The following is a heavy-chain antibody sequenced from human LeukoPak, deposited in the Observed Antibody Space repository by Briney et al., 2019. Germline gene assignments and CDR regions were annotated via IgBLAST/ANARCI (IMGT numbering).Heavy chain of an antibody. J-gene: IGHJ4*02. CDR2: IYYSGST. D-gene: IGHD1-26*01. CDR1: GGSISSSSYY. Sequence: SETLSLTCTVSGGSISSSSYYWGWIRQPPGKGLEWIGSIYYSGSTYYNPSLKSRVTISVDTSKNQFSLKLSSVTAADTAVYYCARDTSFTVGATPYYFDYWGQGTLVTVSS. CDR3: ARDTSFTVGATPYYFDY. V-gene: IGHV4-39*01.